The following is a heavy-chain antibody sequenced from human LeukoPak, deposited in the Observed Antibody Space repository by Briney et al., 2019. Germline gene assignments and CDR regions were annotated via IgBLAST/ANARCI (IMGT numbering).Heavy chain of an antibody. Sequence: GASVKVSCKASGYTFTGYYMHWVRQAPGQGLEWMGWINPNSGGTNYAQKFQGRVTMTRDTSISTAYMELSRLRSDDTAVYYCARDKRPWSLVAPPLLGYWGQGTLVTVSS. J-gene: IGHJ4*02. D-gene: IGHD5-12*01. CDR1: GYTFTGYY. CDR3: ARDKRPWSLVAPPLLGY. CDR2: INPNSGGT. V-gene: IGHV1-2*02.